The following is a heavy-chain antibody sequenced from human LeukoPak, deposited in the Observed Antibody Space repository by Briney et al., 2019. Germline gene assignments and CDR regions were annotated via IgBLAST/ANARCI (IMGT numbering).Heavy chain of an antibody. J-gene: IGHJ6*02. V-gene: IGHV4-4*07. CDR2: IYTSGST. D-gene: IGHD2-2*01. Sequence: KTSETLSLTCTVSGGSISSYYWSWIRQPAGKGLEWIGRIYTSGSTNHNPSLKSRVTMSVDTSKNQFSLKLSSVTAADTAVYYCARDVRSVCSSTSCYWGMDVWGQGTTVTVSS. CDR3: ARDVRSVCSSTSCYWGMDV. CDR1: GGSISSYY.